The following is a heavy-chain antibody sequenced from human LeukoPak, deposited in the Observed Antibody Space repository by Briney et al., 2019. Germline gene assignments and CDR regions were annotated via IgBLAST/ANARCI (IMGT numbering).Heavy chain of an antibody. V-gene: IGHV3-21*01. CDR1: GFTFSSYS. D-gene: IGHD4-23*01. CDR3: ARDSDYGGNGLGFDY. CDR2: ISSSSSYI. Sequence: GGSLRLSCAASGFTFSSYSLNWVRQAPGKGLEWVSSISSSSSYIYYADSVKGRFTISRDNAKNSLYLQMNSLRAEDTAVYYCARDSDYGGNGLGFDYWGQGTLVTVSS. J-gene: IGHJ4*02.